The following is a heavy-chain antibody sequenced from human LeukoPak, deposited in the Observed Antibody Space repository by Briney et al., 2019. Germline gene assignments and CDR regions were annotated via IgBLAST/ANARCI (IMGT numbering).Heavy chain of an antibody. CDR1: GGSISSYY. J-gene: IGHJ3*02. Sequence: LETLSLTCTVSGGSISSYYWSWIRQPPGKGLEWIGYIYYSGSTNYNPSLKSRVTISVDTSKNQFSLKLSSVTAADTAVYYCASWYYDFWSGYSGYAFDIWGQGTMATVSS. D-gene: IGHD3-3*01. CDR2: IYYSGST. CDR3: ASWYYDFWSGYSGYAFDI. V-gene: IGHV4-59*01.